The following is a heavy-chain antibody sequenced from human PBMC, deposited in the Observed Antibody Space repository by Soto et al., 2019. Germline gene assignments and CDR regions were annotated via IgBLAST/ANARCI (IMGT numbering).Heavy chain of an antibody. D-gene: IGHD2-8*02. CDR1: GFTFDTYT. J-gene: IGHJ2*01. CDR3: ARGSASKSGHLWYFDL. Sequence: PGGSLRLSCTASGFTFDTYTMNWLRQAPGRGLEWVSSISATTTYKYYAASVEGRFTISRDNAKNSLYLQTNSLGAEDTAVYYCARGSASKSGHLWYFDLWGRRTLVTVSS. V-gene: IGHV3-21*01. CDR2: ISATTTYK.